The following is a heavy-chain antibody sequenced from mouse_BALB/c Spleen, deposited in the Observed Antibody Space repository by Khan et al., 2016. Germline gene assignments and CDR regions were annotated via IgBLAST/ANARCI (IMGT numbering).Heavy chain of an antibody. J-gene: IGHJ3*01. D-gene: IGHD1-1*01. CDR2: IHYSGST. V-gene: IGHV3-1*02. Sequence: EVQLQESGPDLVKPSQSLSLTCTVTGCSITSDYSWHWIRQFPGNKLEWMGYIHYSGSTNYNPSLKSRISISRDTSKNQFFLQLNSVTTEDTAIYYCARYYYGGAPWLAYWGQGTLVTVSA. CDR3: ARYYYGGAPWLAY. CDR1: GCSITSDYS.